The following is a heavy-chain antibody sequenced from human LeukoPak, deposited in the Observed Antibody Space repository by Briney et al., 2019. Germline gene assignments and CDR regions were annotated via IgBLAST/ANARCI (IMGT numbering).Heavy chain of an antibody. Sequence: SGGSLRLSCAASGFTFNSYAMSWVRQAPGKGLEWVSTISGSGVSTYYADSVKGRFTISRGNSRNTLYLQMNSLRAEDTAVYSCAKDLPGFFDYWGQGTLVTVFS. CDR2: ISGSGVST. CDR3: AKDLPGFFDY. V-gene: IGHV3-23*01. J-gene: IGHJ4*02. CDR1: GFTFNSYA.